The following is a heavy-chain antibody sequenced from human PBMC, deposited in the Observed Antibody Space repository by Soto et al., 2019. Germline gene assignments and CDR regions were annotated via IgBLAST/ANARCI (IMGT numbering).Heavy chain of an antibody. CDR3: AREGRAWGFYGDYPHPFDY. D-gene: IGHD4-17*01. V-gene: IGHV1-18*01. Sequence: ASVKVSCKASGYTFTSYGISWVRQAPGQGLEWMGWISAYNGNTNYAQKLQGRVTMTTDTSTSTAYMELRSLRSDDTAVYYCAREGRAWGFYGDYPHPFDYWGQGTLVTVSS. CDR2: ISAYNGNT. CDR1: GYTFTSYG. J-gene: IGHJ4*02.